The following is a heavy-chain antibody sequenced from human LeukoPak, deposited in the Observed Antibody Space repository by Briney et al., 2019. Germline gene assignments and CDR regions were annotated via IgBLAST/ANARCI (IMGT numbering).Heavy chain of an antibody. CDR1: GYTFTSYG. D-gene: IGHD3-3*01. CDR2: ISAYNGNT. V-gene: IGHV1-18*01. J-gene: IGHJ4*02. CDR3: ARGGPGLRFLEWSLDY. Sequence: GASVKVSCKASGYTFTSYGISWVRQAPGQGLEWMGWISAYNGNTNYAQKLQGRVTMTTDTSTSTAYMELRSLRSDDTAVYYCARGGPGLRFLEWSLDYWGQGTLVTVSS.